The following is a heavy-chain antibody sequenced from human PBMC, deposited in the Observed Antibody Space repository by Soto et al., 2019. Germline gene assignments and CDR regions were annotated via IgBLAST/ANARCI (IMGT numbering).Heavy chain of an antibody. CDR3: ARDANWYGDYYGMDV. J-gene: IGHJ6*02. CDR2: IYYIGST. D-gene: IGHD1-1*01. CDR1: GGAMSSYY. Sequence: SETLSLTCSVSGGAMSSYYWTWIRQPPGKGLEWIGYIYYIGSTKYNPSLKSRVTISVDTSKNQFSLRLSSVTAADTAVYYCARDANWYGDYYGMDVWGQGTTVTVS. V-gene: IGHV4-59*01.